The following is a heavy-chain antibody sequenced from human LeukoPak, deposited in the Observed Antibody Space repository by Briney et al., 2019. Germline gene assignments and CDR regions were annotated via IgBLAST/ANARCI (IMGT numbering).Heavy chain of an antibody. D-gene: IGHD5-18*01. J-gene: IGHJ6*03. CDR3: ARDDTSMGTWGDYYMDV. Sequence: SQTLSLTCIVSGGSISSGSYYWSWIRQPAGKGLEWIGRIYTSGITNYNPSLKSRVTISVDTSKSQFSLKLRSVTAADTAVYYCARDDTSMGTWGDYYMDVWDKGTTVTVSS. CDR2: IYTSGIT. CDR1: GGSISSGSYY. V-gene: IGHV4-61*02.